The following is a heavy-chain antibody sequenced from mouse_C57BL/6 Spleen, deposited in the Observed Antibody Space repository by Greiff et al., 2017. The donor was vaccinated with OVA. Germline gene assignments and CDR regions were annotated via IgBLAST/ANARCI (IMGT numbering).Heavy chain of an antibody. CDR1: GFTFSDYY. D-gene: IGHD5-5*01. V-gene: IGHV5-16*01. J-gene: IGHJ1*03. CDR2: INYDGSST. CDR3: ARDRAYLGFDV. Sequence: EVQVVESEGGLVQPGSSMKLSCTASGFTFSDYYMAWVRQVPEKGLEWVANINYDGSSTYYLDSLKSRFIISRDNAKNILYLQMSSLKSEDTATYYCARDRAYLGFDVWGTGTTVTVSS.